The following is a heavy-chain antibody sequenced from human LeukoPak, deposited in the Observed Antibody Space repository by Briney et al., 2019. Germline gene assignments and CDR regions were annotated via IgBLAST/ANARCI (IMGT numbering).Heavy chain of an antibody. V-gene: IGHV4-39*07. D-gene: IGHD1-26*01. CDR2: IYYSGST. Sequence: PSETLSLTCTVSGGSISSSTYYWGWTRQPPGKGLEWIGTIYYSGSTYYNPSLQSRVTISVDTSKNQFSLKLSSVTAADTAVYYCARVSRSGSYEVRYSDYWGQGTLVTVSS. CDR3: ARVSRSGSYEVRYSDY. CDR1: GGSISSSTYY. J-gene: IGHJ4*02.